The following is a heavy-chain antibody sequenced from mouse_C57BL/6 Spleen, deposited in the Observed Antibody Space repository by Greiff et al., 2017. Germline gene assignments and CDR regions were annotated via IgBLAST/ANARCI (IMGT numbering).Heavy chain of an antibody. CDR1: GFTFSSYA. CDR3: TRTPSYYSNYRYFDV. CDR2: ISSGGDYI. D-gene: IGHD2-5*01. Sequence: EVMLVESGEGLVKPGGSLKLSCAASGFTFSSYAMSWVRQTPEKRLEWVAYISSGGDYIYYADTVKGRFTISRDNARNTLDLQMSSLKSEDTAMSYCTRTPSYYSNYRYFDVWGTGTTVTVSS. J-gene: IGHJ1*03. V-gene: IGHV5-9-1*02.